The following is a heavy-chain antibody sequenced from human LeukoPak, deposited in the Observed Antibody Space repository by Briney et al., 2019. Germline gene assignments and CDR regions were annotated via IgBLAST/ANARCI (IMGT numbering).Heavy chain of an antibody. V-gene: IGHV3-30-3*01. D-gene: IGHD1-1*01. CDR2: ISYDGSNK. CDR1: GFTFSSYA. Sequence: GGSLRLSFAASGFTFSSYAMHWVRQAPGKGRGGVAVISYDGSNKYYADSVKGRFTISRDNSKNTLYPQMNSLRAEDTAVYYCARDGTRGFRLGDYFDYWGQGTLVTVSS. CDR3: ARDGTRGFRLGDYFDY. J-gene: IGHJ4*02.